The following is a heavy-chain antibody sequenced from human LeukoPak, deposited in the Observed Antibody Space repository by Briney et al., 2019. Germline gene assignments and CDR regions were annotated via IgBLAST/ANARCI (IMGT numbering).Heavy chain of an antibody. J-gene: IGHJ4*02. V-gene: IGHV3-15*01. CDR3: TTDLLDY. Sequence: PGGSLRLSCAASGFTFVAASGLTVSKAWMSGVGQAPGKWLEWVGRIKSKTDGGTTDFAAPVKGRFTISRDDSKNTLYLQMNSLRPEDTAVYFCTTDLLDYWGQGTLVTVSS. D-gene: IGHD2-15*01. CDR1: GFTFVAASGLTVSKAW. CDR2: IKSKTDGGTT.